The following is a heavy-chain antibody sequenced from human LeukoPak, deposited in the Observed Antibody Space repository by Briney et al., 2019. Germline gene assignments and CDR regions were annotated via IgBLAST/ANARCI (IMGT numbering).Heavy chain of an antibody. J-gene: IGHJ4*02. D-gene: IGHD3-10*01. CDR2: IKQDGSEK. CDR3: ARPHPNYYGSGSNLD. CDR1: GSTFSTYW. Sequence: GGSLRLSCAASGSTFSTYWMTWVRQAPGKGLEWVANIKQDGSEKYYVDSVKGRFTISRDNAKNSLYLQMNSLRAEDTAVYYCARPHPNYYGSGSNLDWGQGTLVTVSS. V-gene: IGHV3-7*01.